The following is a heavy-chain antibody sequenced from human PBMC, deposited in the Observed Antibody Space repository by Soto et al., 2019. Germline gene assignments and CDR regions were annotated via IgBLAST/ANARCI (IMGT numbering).Heavy chain of an antibody. CDR2: ISTGGTTI. Sequence: EVQLVESGGGLVQPGESLRLSCAASGFTFSSYNMNWVRQAPGKGLEWVSYISTGGTTIYYAESVKGRFTISRDNARNSLYLQMNSLRVEDTAVYYCVRGVSSFSVFSWGQGTLVTVSS. J-gene: IGHJ5*02. V-gene: IGHV3-48*01. CDR1: GFTFSSYN. D-gene: IGHD6-6*01. CDR3: VRGVSSFSVFS.